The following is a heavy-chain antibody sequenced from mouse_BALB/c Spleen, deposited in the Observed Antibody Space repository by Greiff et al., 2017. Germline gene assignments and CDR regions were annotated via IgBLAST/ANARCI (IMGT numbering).Heavy chain of an antibody. CDR3: ARAPIPITTVVEGYAMDY. CDR2: ISSGGSYT. D-gene: IGHD1-1*01. Sequence: VKLVESGGGLVKPGGSLKLSCAASGFTFSSYAMSWVRQSPEKRLEWVAEISSGGSYTYYPDTVTGRFTISRDNAKNTLYLEMSSLRSEDTAMYYCARAPIPITTVVEGYAMDYWGQGTSVTVSS. CDR1: GFTFSSYA. J-gene: IGHJ4*01. V-gene: IGHV5-9-4*01.